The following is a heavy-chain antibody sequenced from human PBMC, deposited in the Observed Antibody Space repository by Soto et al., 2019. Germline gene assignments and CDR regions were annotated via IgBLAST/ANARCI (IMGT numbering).Heavy chain of an antibody. Sequence: SETLSLTCTVSGGSISSYYWSWIRQPPGKGLEWIGYIYYSGSTNYNPSLKSRVTISVDTSKNQFSLKLSSVTAADTAVYYCARHKDYDYVWGSYRPYYFDYWGQGTLVTVSS. CDR1: GGSISSYY. CDR3: ARHKDYDYVWGSYRPYYFDY. D-gene: IGHD3-16*02. CDR2: IYYSGST. V-gene: IGHV4-59*08. J-gene: IGHJ4*02.